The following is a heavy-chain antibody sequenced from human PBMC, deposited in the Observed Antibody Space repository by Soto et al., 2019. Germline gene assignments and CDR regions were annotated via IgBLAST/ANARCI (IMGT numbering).Heavy chain of an antibody. V-gene: IGHV3-15*01. J-gene: IGHJ5*02. CDR1: GFTFSNAW. CDR2: IKSNTDGGTT. CDR3: TTRFDP. Sequence: EVQLVESGGGLVKPGGSLRLSCAASGFTFSNAWMMWVRQSPGKGLEWVGRIKSNTDGGTTDYAATVKGRFTISRDDSKNTLYLQMSSLKTEDTAVYYCTTRFDPWGQGTLVTVSS.